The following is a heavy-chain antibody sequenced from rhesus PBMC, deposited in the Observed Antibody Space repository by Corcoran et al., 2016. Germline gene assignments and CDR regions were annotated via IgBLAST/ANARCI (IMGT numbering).Heavy chain of an antibody. CDR3: ARGGSGSLYFDY. Sequence: QVQLQESGPGLVKPSETLSLTCAVTGGSTSRYGWGWIRPPPGKGLDWIGRSYASRGSTESNPALKRRATISRDTSKNQFSLKLSSVTPADTAVYYCARGGSGSLYFDYWGQGVLVTVSS. V-gene: IGHV4-160*01. D-gene: IGHD6-25*01. CDR2: SYASRGST. CDR1: GGSTSRYG. J-gene: IGHJ4*01.